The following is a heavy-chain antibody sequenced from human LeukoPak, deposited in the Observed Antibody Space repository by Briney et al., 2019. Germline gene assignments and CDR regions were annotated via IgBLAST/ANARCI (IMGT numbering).Heavy chain of an antibody. CDR3: ARAGPTFIPYYYYYYMDV. CDR2: ISSSGSTI. J-gene: IGHJ6*03. D-gene: IGHD3-16*01. CDR1: GFTFSSYE. Sequence: PGGSLRLSCAASGFTFSSYEMNWVRQAPGKGLEWVSYISSSGSTIYYADSVKGRFTISRDNAKNSLYLQMNSLRAEDTAVYYCARAGPTFIPYYYYYYMDVWGKGTTVTVSS. V-gene: IGHV3-48*03.